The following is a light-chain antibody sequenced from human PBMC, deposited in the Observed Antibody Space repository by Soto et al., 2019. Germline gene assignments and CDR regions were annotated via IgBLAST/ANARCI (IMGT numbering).Light chain of an antibody. CDR3: TSYAGTYSFFYV. Sequence: QSLLTQPPPPSGAPGQPVTISCTGTSSDVGAYNYVSWYQQLPGKAPKLIIYEVSKRPSGVPDRFSGSKSGNTASLTVSGLQAEDEADYYCTSYAGTYSFFYVFGTGTKVTVL. J-gene: IGLJ1*01. CDR2: EVS. CDR1: SSDVGAYNY. V-gene: IGLV2-8*01.